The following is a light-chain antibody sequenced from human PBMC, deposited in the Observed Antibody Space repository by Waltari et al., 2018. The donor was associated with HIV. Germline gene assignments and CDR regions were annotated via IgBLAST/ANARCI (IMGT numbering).Light chain of an antibody. J-gene: IGLJ3*02. V-gene: IGLV2-14*01. CDR1: DSAFGFFTF. CDR2: KVD. Sequence: SGLTQPASVSGFPGQSITISCTAADSAFGFFTFVSWYHQYPGKVPKVILSKVDSRASGVSDRFSGSKSGNTASLRISGLRTEDEGVYFCASYTANDTVLFAGGTTVTVL. CDR3: ASYTANDTVL.